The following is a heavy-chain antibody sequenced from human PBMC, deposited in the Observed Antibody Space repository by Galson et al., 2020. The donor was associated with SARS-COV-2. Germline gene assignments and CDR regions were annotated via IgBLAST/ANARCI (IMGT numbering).Heavy chain of an antibody. CDR2: IYYSGST. CDR3: ARGDYYDSSGRTGAFDI. CDR1: GGSISSGGYY. Sequence: ASETLSLTCTVSGGSISSGGYYWSWIRQHPGKGLEWIGYIYYSGSTYYNPSLKSRVTISVDTSKNKFSLKLSSVTAADTAVYYCARGDYYDSSGRTGAFDIWGQGTMVTVSS. D-gene: IGHD3-22*01. J-gene: IGHJ3*02. V-gene: IGHV4-31*03.